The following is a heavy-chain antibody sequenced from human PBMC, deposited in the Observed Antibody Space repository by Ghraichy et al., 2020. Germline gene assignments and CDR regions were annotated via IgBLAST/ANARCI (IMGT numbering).Heavy chain of an antibody. V-gene: IGHV3-48*01. CDR3: ARDLSDYYDSSGYYFDY. Sequence: GSLRLSCAASGFTFSSYSMNWVRQAPGKGLEWVSYISSSSSTIYYADSVKGRFTISRDNAKNSLYLQMNSLRAEDTAVYYCARDLSDYYDSSGYYFDYWGQGTLVTVSS. J-gene: IGHJ4*02. D-gene: IGHD3-22*01. CDR1: GFTFSSYS. CDR2: ISSSSSTI.